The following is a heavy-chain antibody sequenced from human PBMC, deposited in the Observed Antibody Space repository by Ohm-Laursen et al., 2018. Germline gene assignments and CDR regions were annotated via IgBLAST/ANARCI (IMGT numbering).Heavy chain of an antibody. J-gene: IGHJ2*01. CDR2: INPNSGGT. CDR1: GYTFTGYY. V-gene: IGHV1-2*02. Sequence: SSVKVSCKASGYTFTGYYMHWVRQAPGQGLEWMGWINPNSGGTNYAQKFQGRVTMTRDTSISTAYMELSRLRSDDTAVYYCARPGHSGSDWYFDLWGRGTLVTVSS. CDR3: ARPGHSGSDWYFDL. D-gene: IGHD3-22*01.